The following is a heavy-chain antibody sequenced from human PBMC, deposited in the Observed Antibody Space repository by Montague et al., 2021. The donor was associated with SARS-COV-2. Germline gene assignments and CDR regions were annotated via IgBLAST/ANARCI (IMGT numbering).Heavy chain of an antibody. CDR2: ISWNGDSV. Sequence: SLRLSCAASGFTFGDYAIHWVRQAPGKGLEWVSGISWNGDSVGYADSVRGRFTISRDNAQNSLYLEMMSLRPEDTAFYYCAKVDYSSAWYGPLDYWGQGTLVTVSS. D-gene: IGHD6-19*01. V-gene: IGHV3-9*01. CDR1: GFTFGDYA. J-gene: IGHJ4*02. CDR3: AKVDYSSAWYGPLDY.